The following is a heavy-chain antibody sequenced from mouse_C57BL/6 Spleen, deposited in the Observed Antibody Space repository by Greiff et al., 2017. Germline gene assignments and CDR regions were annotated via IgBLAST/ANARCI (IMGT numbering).Heavy chain of an antibody. D-gene: IGHD4-1*01. V-gene: IGHV1-9*01. J-gene: IGHJ2*01. Sequence: VKLQQSGAELMKPGASVKLSCKATGYTFTGYWIEWVKQRPGPGLEWIGEILPGGGSTKYNEKFKGKATFTADTSSNTAHTQLSGLTTEDSATYYGARSELTGTNYFDYWGQGTTLTVSS. CDR3: ARSELTGTNYFDY. CDR1: GYTFTGYW. CDR2: ILPGGGST.